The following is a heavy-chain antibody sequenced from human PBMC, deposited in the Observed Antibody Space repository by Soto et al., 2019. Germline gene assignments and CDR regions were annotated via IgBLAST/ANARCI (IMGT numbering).Heavy chain of an antibody. D-gene: IGHD3-16*02. J-gene: IGHJ4*02. Sequence: QVQLQESGPGLVKPSETLSLTCTVSGGSISSYYWSWIRQPPGKGLEWIGYIYYSGSTNYNPSLKDRVTIPVDTSKKQFSLTLSSVTAADTAVYYCARGDMITFGGVIVPLDYWGQGTLVNVSS. CDR2: IYYSGST. CDR1: GGSISSYY. CDR3: ARGDMITFGGVIVPLDY. V-gene: IGHV4-59*01.